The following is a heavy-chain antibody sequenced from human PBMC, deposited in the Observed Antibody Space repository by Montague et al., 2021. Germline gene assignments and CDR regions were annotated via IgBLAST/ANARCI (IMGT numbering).Heavy chain of an antibody. D-gene: IGHD3-10*01. V-gene: IGHV3-53*01. CDR3: THGEVCGY. CDR2: IYGGGNIR. Sequence: SLRLSCAASGFTVSSHYMSWVRQAPGKGLEWVSIIYGGGNIRHSAYAEDGRFIISRDNTNNSQLLLMNRMTEETTVDYYCTHGEVCGYWGQGTLVTVSS. J-gene: IGHJ4*02. CDR1: GFTVSSHY.